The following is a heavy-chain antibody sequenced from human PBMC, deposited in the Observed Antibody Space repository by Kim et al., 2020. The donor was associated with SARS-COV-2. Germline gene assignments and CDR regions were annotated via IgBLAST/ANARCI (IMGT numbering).Heavy chain of an antibody. CDR3: ARDISGYSYQMGY. J-gene: IGHJ4*02. V-gene: IGHV3-64*01. Sequence: YANSVKGRFTISRDNSKNTLYLQMGSLRAEDMAVYYCARDISGYSYQMGYWGQGTLVTVSS. D-gene: IGHD5-18*01.